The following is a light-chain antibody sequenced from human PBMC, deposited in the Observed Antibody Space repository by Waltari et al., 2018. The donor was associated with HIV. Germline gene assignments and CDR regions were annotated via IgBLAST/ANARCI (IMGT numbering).Light chain of an antibody. V-gene: IGKV1-13*02. J-gene: IGKJ4*01. Sequence: AIQLTQSPASLSASVGDTVPITCRASQAFRTALAWYQHKPGKAPKLLIYDVSSLEIGVPPRFSGSGSGTDFTLTINSLQPEDFATYFCQQFYTYPLTFGGGTKVEIK. CDR3: QQFYTYPLT. CDR2: DVS. CDR1: QAFRTA.